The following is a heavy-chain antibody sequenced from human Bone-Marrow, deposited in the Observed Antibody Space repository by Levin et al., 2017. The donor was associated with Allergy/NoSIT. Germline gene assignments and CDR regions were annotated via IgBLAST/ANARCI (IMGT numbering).Heavy chain of an antibody. D-gene: IGHD3-10*01. CDR1: GGSISSSSYY. CDR3: GSFYFGSGYYYYMDV. J-gene: IGHJ6*03. V-gene: IGHV4-39*01. Sequence: ESLKISCTVSGGSISSSSYYWGWIRQPPGKGLEWIGSIYYSGSTFYNPSLKSRVTISVDTSKNQFSLRLSSVTAADTAVYYCGSFYFGSGYYYYMDVWGKGTTVTVSS. CDR2: IYYSGST.